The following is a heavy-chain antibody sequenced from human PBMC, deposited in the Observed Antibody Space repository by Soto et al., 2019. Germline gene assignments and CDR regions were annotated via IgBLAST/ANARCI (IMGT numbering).Heavy chain of an antibody. V-gene: IGHV3-66*01. CDR1: GFTVSGNY. J-gene: IGHJ4*02. D-gene: IGHD2-2*01. CDR3: VRVGLLVPAA. CDR2: IYSGGST. Sequence: EVQLVESGGGLVQPGGSLRLSCAASGFTVSGNYLSWVRQAPGKGLEWVSVIYSGGSTYSADSVKGRFIISRDRSKNTLYLQMDSLRAEDTAVYYCVRVGLLVPAAWGQGTLVTVSS.